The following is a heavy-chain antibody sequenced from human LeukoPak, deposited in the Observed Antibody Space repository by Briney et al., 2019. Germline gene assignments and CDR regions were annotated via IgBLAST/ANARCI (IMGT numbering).Heavy chain of an antibody. CDR1: GRSISSYY. CDR3: ARHVLMTTVTQPYYYYYMDV. CDR2: IYYSGST. J-gene: IGHJ6*03. Sequence: SETLSLTCTVSGRSISSYYWSWIRQPPGKGLEWIGYIYYSGSTNYNPSLKSRVTISVDTSKNQFSLKLSSVTAADTAVYYCARHVLMTTVTQPYYYYYMDVWGKGTTVTVSS. D-gene: IGHD4-17*01. V-gene: IGHV4-59*08.